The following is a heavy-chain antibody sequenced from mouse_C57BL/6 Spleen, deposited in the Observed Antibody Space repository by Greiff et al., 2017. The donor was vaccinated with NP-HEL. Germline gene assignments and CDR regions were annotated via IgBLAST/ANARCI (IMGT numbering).Heavy chain of an antibody. Sequence: LQESGAELVRPGASVKLSCKASGYTFTDYYINWVKQRPGQGLEWIARIYPGSGNTYYNEKFKGKATLTAEKSSSTAYMQLSSLTSEDSAVYVCARTGTRWYYGGWGTGPTVTV. D-gene: IGHD4-1*01. CDR3: ARTGTRWYYGG. V-gene: IGHV1-76*01. CDR1: GYTFTDYY. J-gene: IGHJ1*03. CDR2: IYPGSGNT.